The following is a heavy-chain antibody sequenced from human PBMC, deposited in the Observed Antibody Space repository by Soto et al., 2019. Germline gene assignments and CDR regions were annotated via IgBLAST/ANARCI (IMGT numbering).Heavy chain of an antibody. J-gene: IGHJ5*01. CDR1: GFTFSSYA. D-gene: IGHD4-17*01. CDR2: ITASGGRT. CDR3: AKDTRSADYVMWFDS. V-gene: IGHV3-23*01. Sequence: GESLKISCTASGFTFSSYAMTWVRQAPGRGLEGVSGITASGGRTFYADSVKGRFTISRDNSRSTLYLQMNSLRAEDTAVYYCAKDTRSADYVMWFDSWGQGTLVTVSS.